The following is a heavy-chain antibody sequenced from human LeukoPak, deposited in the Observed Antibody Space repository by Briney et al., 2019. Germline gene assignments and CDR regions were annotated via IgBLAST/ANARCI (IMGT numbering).Heavy chain of an antibody. V-gene: IGHV3-15*01. Sequence: GGSLRLSCAASGFTFSNAWMSWVRQAPGKGLEWVGRIKSKTDGGTTDYAAPVKGRFTISRDGSKNTLYLQMNSLKTEDTAVYYCTTDIVGATRFDYWGQGTLVTVSS. CDR2: IKSKTDGGTT. CDR3: TTDIVGATRFDY. D-gene: IGHD1-26*01. J-gene: IGHJ4*02. CDR1: GFTFSNAW.